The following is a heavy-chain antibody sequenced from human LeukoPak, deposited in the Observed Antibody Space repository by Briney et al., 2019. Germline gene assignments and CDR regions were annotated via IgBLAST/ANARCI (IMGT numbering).Heavy chain of an antibody. CDR2: INPNSGGS. CDR1: GYNFAGYH. J-gene: IGHJ6*02. D-gene: IGHD3-22*01. Sequence: ASVKVSCKASGYNFAGYHIHWVRQAPGQGLEWMGRINPNSGGSNYAQKFQGRVTMTRDTSISTAYMELSRLRSDDTAVYYCARDRVVTTNYYNMDVWGQGTTVTVSS. CDR3: ARDRVVTTNYYNMDV. V-gene: IGHV1-2*06.